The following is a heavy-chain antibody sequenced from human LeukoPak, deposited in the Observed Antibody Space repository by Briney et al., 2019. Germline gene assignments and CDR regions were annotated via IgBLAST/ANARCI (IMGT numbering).Heavy chain of an antibody. CDR3: ARATDYGDSYYFDH. V-gene: IGHV4-59*12. D-gene: IGHD4/OR15-4a*01. CDR1: GGSISSYY. CDR2: IYYRGST. J-gene: IGHJ4*02. Sequence: PSETLSLTCTVSGGSISSYYWSWIRQHPGKGLEYIGYIYYRGSTYYSPSLKSRLTISLDTPNNQFSLKLRSVTAADTAVYYCARATDYGDSYYFDHWGQGTPVTVSS.